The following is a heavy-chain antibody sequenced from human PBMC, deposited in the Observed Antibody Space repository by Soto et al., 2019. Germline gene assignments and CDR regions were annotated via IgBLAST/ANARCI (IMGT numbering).Heavy chain of an antibody. CDR2: IAGKT. J-gene: IGHJ4*02. V-gene: IGHV3-23*01. Sequence: PGGSLRLSCATSGFTLSNSVMSWVRQAPGKGLEWVSTIAGKTYYSDSVKGRFTISRDNSQSTLYLQMNSLRAEDTAVYYCAKEVDIVVVIAATAFDYWGQGTLVTVSS. CDR1: GFTLSNSV. CDR3: AKEVDIVVVIAATAFDY. D-gene: IGHD2-15*01.